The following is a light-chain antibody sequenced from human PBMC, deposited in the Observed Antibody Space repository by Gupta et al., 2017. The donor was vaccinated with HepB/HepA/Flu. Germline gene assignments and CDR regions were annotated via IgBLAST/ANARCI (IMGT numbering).Light chain of an antibody. Sequence: DDVMTHSPLSLPVTLGQPASISCRSSQSLVHTEGNIFLNWFRQRPGQSPRRLIYKVSNRDSGVPDRFSGSGSDTDFTLKISRVDAEDVGVYSCSQTEHWPYTFGQGTKLEI. V-gene: IGKV2-30*02. CDR2: KVS. J-gene: IGKJ2*01. CDR3: SQTEHWPYT. CDR1: QSLVHTEGNIF.